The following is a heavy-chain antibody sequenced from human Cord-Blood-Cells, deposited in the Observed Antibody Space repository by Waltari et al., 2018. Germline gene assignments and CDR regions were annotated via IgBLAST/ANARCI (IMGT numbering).Heavy chain of an antibody. CDR1: GFTFSSYA. J-gene: IGHJ4*02. CDR3: ASPARYSSGWYEEGY. D-gene: IGHD6-19*01. CDR2: ISYDGSNK. Sequence: QVQLVESGVGVVQPGRSLRLSCAAAGFTFSSYAMHCVRQAPGKGLGLVAVISYDGSNKYYADCGKGRFTISRDNSKNTLYLQMNSLRAEDTAVYYCASPARYSSGWYEEGYWGQGTLVTVSS. V-gene: IGHV3-30-3*01.